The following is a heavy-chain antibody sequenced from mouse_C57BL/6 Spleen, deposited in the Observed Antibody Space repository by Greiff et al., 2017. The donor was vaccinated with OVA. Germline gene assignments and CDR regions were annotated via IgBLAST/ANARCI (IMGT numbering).Heavy chain of an antibody. Sequence: VQLQQSGAELVKPGASVTLSFPSSFFPFPSSSLPCLPPLPEQGLSLIGRIDPEDGETKYAPKFQGKATITADTSSNTAYLQLSSLTSEDTAVYYCARSYSNYDFDYWGQGTTLTVSS. J-gene: IGHJ2*01. CDR2: IDPEDGET. CDR3: ARSYSNYDFDY. V-gene: IGHV14-2*01. D-gene: IGHD2-5*01. CDR1: FFPFPSSS.